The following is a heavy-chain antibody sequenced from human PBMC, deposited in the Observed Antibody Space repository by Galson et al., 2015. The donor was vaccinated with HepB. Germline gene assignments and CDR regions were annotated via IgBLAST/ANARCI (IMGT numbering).Heavy chain of an antibody. CDR2: FDPEDGET. D-gene: IGHD1-26*01. J-gene: IGHJ6*02. CDR3: ARALGIEGYYYGMDV. V-gene: IGHV1-24*01. CDR1: GSTLTELS. Sequence: SVTVSCKVSGSTLTELSMHWVRQAPGKGLEWMGGFDPEDGETIYAQKFQGRVTMTEDTSTDTAYMELGSLRSEDTAVYYCARALGIEGYYYGMDVWGQGTTVTVSS.